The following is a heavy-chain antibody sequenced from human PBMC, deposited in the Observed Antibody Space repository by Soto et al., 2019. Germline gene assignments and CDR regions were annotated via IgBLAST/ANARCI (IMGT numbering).Heavy chain of an antibody. J-gene: IGHJ5*02. Sequence: ASAEGMCRASGYTFTSDVRRWVRQAPGQGLEWMGWISAYNGNTNYAQKLQGRVTMTTDTSTSTAYMELRSLRSDDTAVYYCARVAPFDWSDNWFDPWGQGTLVPVSS. D-gene: IGHD3-9*01. CDR1: GYTFTSDV. CDR2: ISAYNGNT. CDR3: ARVAPFDWSDNWFDP. V-gene: IGHV1-18*04.